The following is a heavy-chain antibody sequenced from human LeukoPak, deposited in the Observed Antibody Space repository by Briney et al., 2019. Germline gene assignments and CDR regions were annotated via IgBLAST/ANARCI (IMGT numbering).Heavy chain of an antibody. CDR3: AREPFEQYYYYGMDV. CDR1: GGTFSSYA. J-gene: IGHJ6*02. Sequence: SVKVSCKASGGTFSSYAISWVRQATGQGLEWMGGIIPIFGTANYAQKFQGRVTITADESTSTAYMELSSLRSEDTAVYYCAREPFEQYYYYGMDVWGQGTTVTVSS. D-gene: IGHD1/OR15-1a*01. V-gene: IGHV1-69*13. CDR2: IIPIFGTA.